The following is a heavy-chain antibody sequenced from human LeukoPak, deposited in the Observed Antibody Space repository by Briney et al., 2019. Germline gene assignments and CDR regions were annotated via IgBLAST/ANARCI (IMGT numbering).Heavy chain of an antibody. CDR3: ARLAPPRSFDI. Sequence: GESLKISCKGSGYSFPTYWIGWVRQMPGKGLEWMGLIYPGDSDTRYSPSYQGQVTISADKSISTAYLQWSSLKASDTAMYYCARLAPPRSFDIWGQGTMVTVSS. CDR1: GYSFPTYW. J-gene: IGHJ3*02. V-gene: IGHV5-51*01. CDR2: IYPGDSDT.